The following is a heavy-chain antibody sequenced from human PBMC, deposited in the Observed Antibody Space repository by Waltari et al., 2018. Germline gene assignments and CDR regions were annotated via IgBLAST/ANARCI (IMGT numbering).Heavy chain of an antibody. CDR1: GHSISGGHY. J-gene: IGHJ2*01. CDR3: ARDPSMIVAVSPFWYFDL. CDR2: IYYDGIT. Sequence: QVQLQESGPGLVKPSQTLSLTCTVSGHSISGGHYWGWVRQPPGKGLEWIGTIYYDGITYYNPSLRSRVTISVDTSTNQFSLILRSVTAADTAVYYCARDPSMIVAVSPFWYFDLWGRGSLVTVSS. D-gene: IGHD3-22*01. V-gene: IGHV4-38-2*02.